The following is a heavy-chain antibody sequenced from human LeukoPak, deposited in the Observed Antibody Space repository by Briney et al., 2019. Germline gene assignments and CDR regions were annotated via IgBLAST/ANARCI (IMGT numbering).Heavy chain of an antibody. J-gene: IGHJ4*02. CDR2: IHYSGST. D-gene: IGHD5-12*01. V-gene: IGHV4-59*01. Sequence: PETLSLTCSISDGSISSYYWNWIRQSPGKGLEWIGHIHYSGSTHYNSALQSRVSISIDTSKSHFTLKLRSVTAADTAVYYCARWGHFETSGFFVVEYWGQGALVTVSS. CDR1: DGSISSYY. CDR3: ARWGHFETSGFFVVEY.